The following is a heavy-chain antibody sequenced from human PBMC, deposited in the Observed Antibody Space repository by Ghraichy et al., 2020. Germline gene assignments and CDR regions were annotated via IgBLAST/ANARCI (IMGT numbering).Heavy chain of an antibody. CDR1: GFTFSSYA. CDR3: VKVRLRYCSSTSCYRLDAFDI. J-gene: IGHJ3*02. CDR2: ISSNGGST. D-gene: IGHD2-2*01. V-gene: IGHV3-64D*06. Sequence: GGSLRLSCSASGFTFSSYAMHWVRQAPGKGLEYVSAISSNGGSTYYADSVKGRFTISRDNSKNTLYLQMSSLRAEDTAVYYCVKVRLRYCSSTSCYRLDAFDIWGQGTMVTVSS.